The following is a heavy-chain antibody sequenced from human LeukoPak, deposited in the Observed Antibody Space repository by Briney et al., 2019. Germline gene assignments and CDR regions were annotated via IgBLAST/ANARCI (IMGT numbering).Heavy chain of an antibody. D-gene: IGHD3-10*01. CDR3: ARDRKGGYGSAYYFDY. J-gene: IGHJ4*02. CDR2: ISYDGSNK. V-gene: IGHV3-30-3*01. Sequence: GRSLRLSCAASGFTFSSYAMHWVRQAPGKGLEWVAVISYDGSNKYYADSVKGRFTISRDNAKNSLYLQMNSLRAEDTAVYYCARDRKGGYGSAYYFDYWGQGTLVTVSS. CDR1: GFTFSSYA.